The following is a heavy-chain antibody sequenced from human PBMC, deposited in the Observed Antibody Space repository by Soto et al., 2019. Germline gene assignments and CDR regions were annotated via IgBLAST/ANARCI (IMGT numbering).Heavy chain of an antibody. D-gene: IGHD2-15*01. Sequence: GGSLRLSCEGSGFTVSSHAMTWIRQAPGKGPEWVSTVTADGGTYYADSVKGRFAMSRDTSENTLYLQMNSLGAEDTAAYYCAPHVSCSGGSCQYDAFDIWGQGTMVTVS. V-gene: IGHV3-23*01. CDR2: VTADGGT. J-gene: IGHJ3*02. CDR3: APHVSCSGGSCQYDAFDI. CDR1: GFTVSSHA.